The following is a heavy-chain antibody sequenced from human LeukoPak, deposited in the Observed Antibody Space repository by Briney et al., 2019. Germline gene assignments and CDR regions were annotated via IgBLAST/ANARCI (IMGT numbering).Heavy chain of an antibody. Sequence: SETLSHTCTVSGGSISSSSAYWGWIRQPPGKGLEWIGSIYYSKNTYYNPSLKSRVTISADTSKNQFSLTLGSVSATDTAIYYCVSPPGFSYSYFDNWGQGTLVTVSS. J-gene: IGHJ4*02. D-gene: IGHD5-18*01. CDR3: VSPPGFSYSYFDN. V-gene: IGHV4-39*01. CDR2: IYYSKNT. CDR1: GGSISSSSAY.